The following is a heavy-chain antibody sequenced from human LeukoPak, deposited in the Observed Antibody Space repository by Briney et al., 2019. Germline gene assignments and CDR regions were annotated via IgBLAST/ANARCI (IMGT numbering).Heavy chain of an antibody. CDR1: GFSLSTNS. CDR3: ARRTTGNNWFDP. V-gene: IGHV3-21*01. CDR2: ISNTGTYT. Sequence: GGSLRLSCAASGFSLSTNSMNWVRQAPGKGLEWVSSISNTGTYTHYADSLKGQFTISRDNAKNSLYLQMNSLRADDTAVYYCARRTTGNNWFDPWGQGTLVTVSS. D-gene: IGHD1-1*01. J-gene: IGHJ5*02.